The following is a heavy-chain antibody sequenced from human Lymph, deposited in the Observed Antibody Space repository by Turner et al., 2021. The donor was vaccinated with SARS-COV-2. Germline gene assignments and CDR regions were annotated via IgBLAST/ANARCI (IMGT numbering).Heavy chain of an antibody. CDR1: GYTFTSYY. CDR2: INPSGGGT. Sequence: QVQLVQSGAEVKKPGASVKVSCKASGYTFTSYYMHWVRQAPGQGLEWMGIINPSGGGTNYAQKFQGRVTMTRETSTSTVYMELTSLRSEDTAVYYCAKDQSSYYFHSGEDYWGQGTLVTVSS. V-gene: IGHV1-46*03. CDR3: AKDQSSYYFHSGEDY. D-gene: IGHD3-10*01. J-gene: IGHJ4*02.